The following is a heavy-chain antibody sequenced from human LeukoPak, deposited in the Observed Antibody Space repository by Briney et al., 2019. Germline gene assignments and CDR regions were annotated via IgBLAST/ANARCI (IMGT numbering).Heavy chain of an antibody. CDR1: GGSISSGGYY. D-gene: IGHD6-6*01. Sequence: SQTLSLTCTVSGGSISSGGYYWSWIRQHPGKGLEWIGYIYYSGSTYYNPSLKSRVTISVDTSKSQFSLKLSSVTGADTAVYYCARDRPGYYYGMDVWGQGTTVTVSS. J-gene: IGHJ6*02. V-gene: IGHV4-31*03. CDR2: IYYSGST. CDR3: ARDRPGYYYGMDV.